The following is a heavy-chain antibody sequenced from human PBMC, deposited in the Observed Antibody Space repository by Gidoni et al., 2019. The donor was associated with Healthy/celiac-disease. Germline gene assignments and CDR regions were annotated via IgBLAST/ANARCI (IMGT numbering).Heavy chain of an antibody. D-gene: IGHD3-9*01. V-gene: IGHV3-30*18. CDR2: ISYDGSNK. CDR1: GFTFSSYG. Sequence: QVQLVESGGGVVQPGRSLRLSCAASGFTFSSYGMHWVRQAPGKGLEWVAVISYDGSNKYYADSVKGRFTISRDNSKNTLYLQMNSLRAEDTAVYYCAKTNYDILTGSGGSYYYYGMDVWGQGTTVTVSS. J-gene: IGHJ6*02. CDR3: AKTNYDILTGSGGSYYYYGMDV.